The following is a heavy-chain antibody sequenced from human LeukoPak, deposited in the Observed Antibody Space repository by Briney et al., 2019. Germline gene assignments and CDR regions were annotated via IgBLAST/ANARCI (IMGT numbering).Heavy chain of an antibody. D-gene: IGHD2-2*01. Sequence: PGGSLRHSCAASGFTFSDYYMSWIRQAPGKGLEWVSYISSSGSTIYYADSVKGRFTISRDNAKNSLYLQMNSLRAEDTAVYYCASPFCTSCYPDAFDIWGQGTMVTVSS. CDR1: GFTFSDYY. CDR3: ASPFCTSCYPDAFDI. J-gene: IGHJ3*02. V-gene: IGHV3-11*01. CDR2: ISSSGSTI.